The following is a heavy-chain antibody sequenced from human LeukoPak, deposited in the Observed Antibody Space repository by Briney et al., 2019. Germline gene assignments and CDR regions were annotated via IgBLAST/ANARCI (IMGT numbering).Heavy chain of an antibody. J-gene: IGHJ4*02. D-gene: IGHD5-12*01. V-gene: IGHV3-43*02. CDR1: GFTFDDYA. CDR3: ATPPWLRGY. CDR2: ISGDGGST. Sequence: AGGSLRLSCAASGFTFDDYAVFWVRQVPGKGLEWVSLISGDGGSTHYADSVKGRFTISRDNSKNSLYLQMNSLRTEDSALYYCATPPWLRGYWGQGTLLTVSS.